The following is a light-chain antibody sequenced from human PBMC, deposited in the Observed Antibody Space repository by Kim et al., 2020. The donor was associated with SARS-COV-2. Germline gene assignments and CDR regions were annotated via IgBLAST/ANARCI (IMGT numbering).Light chain of an antibody. CDR1: QDISNY. V-gene: IGKV1-33*01. Sequence: SASVGDRVTITCQARQDISNYLKWYQQKPGKAPKLLIYDASNLETGVPSRFSGSGSGTDFTFTISSLQPEDIATYYCQQYDNLPYTFGQGTKLEI. J-gene: IGKJ2*01. CDR2: DAS. CDR3: QQYDNLPYT.